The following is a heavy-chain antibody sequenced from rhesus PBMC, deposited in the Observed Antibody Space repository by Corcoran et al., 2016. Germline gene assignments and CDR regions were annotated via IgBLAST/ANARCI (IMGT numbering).Heavy chain of an antibody. D-gene: IGHD5-42*01. Sequence: QVQLQESGPGLVKPSETLSLTCAVSGGSVSSSNWWSWIRQPPGKGLEWIGYIVGRCGNTYTNPSLKSRVTISTDTSNNQFSLKLSSVTAADTAVYYCAREKGYSGPFDFWGQGLRVTVSS. V-gene: IGHV4S19*01. CDR2: IVGRCGNT. CDR3: AREKGYSGPFDF. CDR1: GGSVSSSNW. J-gene: IGHJ3*01.